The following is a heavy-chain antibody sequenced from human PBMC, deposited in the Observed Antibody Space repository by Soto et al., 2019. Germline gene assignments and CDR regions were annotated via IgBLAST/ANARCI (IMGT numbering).Heavy chain of an antibody. J-gene: IGHJ5*02. CDR3: AREIPIVVPGFHP. Sequence: SQTLSLTCAISGDSVSSHSSAWNWIRQSPSRGLEWLGSTYYRSKWYNYYAVSVKSRITINPDTSQNQFSLQLNSVTPEDTAVYYCAREIPIVVPGFHPWGQGTLVTVSS. CDR2: TYYRSKWYN. V-gene: IGHV6-1*01. D-gene: IGHD3-22*01. CDR1: GDSVSSHSSA.